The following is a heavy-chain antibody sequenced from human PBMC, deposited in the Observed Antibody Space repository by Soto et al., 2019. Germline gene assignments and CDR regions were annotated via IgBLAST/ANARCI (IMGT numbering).Heavy chain of an antibody. CDR2: IYYSGST. J-gene: IGHJ5*02. V-gene: IGHV4-61*01. D-gene: IGHD3-22*01. CDR1: GGSVSSDNYY. CDR3: ARESYDSSGYYSRWFDP. Sequence: SETLSLTCTVSGGSVSSDNYYWSWIRQPPGKGLEWIGYIYYSGSTNYNPSLKSRVTISVDTSKNQFSLKLSSVTAADTVVYYCARESYDSSGYYSRWFDPWGQGTLVTVSS.